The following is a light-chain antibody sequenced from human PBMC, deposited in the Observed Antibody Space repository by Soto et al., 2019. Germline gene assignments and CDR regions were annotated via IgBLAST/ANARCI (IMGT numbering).Light chain of an antibody. CDR1: QSVSSSY. CDR2: GAS. CDR3: QQYDSSPRT. V-gene: IGKV3-20*01. Sequence: EIVFTQAPGTLSLSPGERSTLSCMASQSVSSSYLAWYQQKPGQAPRLLIYGASSRATGIPDRFSGSGSGTDFTLTINRLEPEDFAVYYCQQYDSSPRTFGPGTQVEIK. J-gene: IGKJ1*01.